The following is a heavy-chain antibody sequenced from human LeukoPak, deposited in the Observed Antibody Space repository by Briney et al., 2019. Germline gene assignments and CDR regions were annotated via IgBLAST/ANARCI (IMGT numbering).Heavy chain of an antibody. Sequence: SETLSLTCAVSGGSITSSNWWSWVRQPPGKGLEWIGEIYPSGSTNYNPSLKSRVTISIDKSKNQFSLNLSSVTAADTAVYYCARGGDYGSGSYLFDYWGQGTLVTVSS. V-gene: IGHV4-4*02. D-gene: IGHD3-10*01. CDR1: GGSITSSNW. J-gene: IGHJ4*02. CDR2: IYPSGST. CDR3: ARGGDYGSGSYLFDY.